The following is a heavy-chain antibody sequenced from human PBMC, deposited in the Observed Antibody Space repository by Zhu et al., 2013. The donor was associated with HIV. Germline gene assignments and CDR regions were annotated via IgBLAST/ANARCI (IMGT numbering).Heavy chain of an antibody. D-gene: IGHD6-19*01. CDR1: GGTFSSYA. CDR3: ARLEARYSSGWYGAGGFDY. CDR2: IIPIFGTA. V-gene: IGHV1-69*01. Sequence: QVQLVQSGAEVKKPGSSVKVSCKASGGTFSSYAISWVRQAPGQGLEWMGGIIPIFGTANYAQKFQGRVTITADESTSTAYMELSSLRSEDTAVYYCARLEARYSSGWYGAGGFDYWGQGTLVTVSS. J-gene: IGHJ4*02.